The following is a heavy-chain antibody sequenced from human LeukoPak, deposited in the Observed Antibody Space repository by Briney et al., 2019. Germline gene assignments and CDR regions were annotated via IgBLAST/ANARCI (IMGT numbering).Heavy chain of an antibody. Sequence: PGGSLRLSCAASGFTFSSYNMKWVRQAPGKGLEWVSFISTTSNYIYYADSVKGRFTISRDNAKNSLYLQMNSLRGEDAALYYCARAGVCTTTSCDGGIDYWGQGTPVTVSS. CDR2: ISTTSNYI. CDR1: GFTFSSYN. CDR3: ARAGVCTTTSCDGGIDY. D-gene: IGHD2-2*01. J-gene: IGHJ4*02. V-gene: IGHV3-21*06.